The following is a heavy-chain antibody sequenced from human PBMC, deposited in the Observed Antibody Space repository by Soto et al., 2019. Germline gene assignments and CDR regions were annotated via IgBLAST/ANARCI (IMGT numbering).Heavy chain of an antibody. Sequence: PSETLSLTCTVSGGSVSSGSYYWSWIRQPPGKGLEWIGYIYYSGSTNYNPSLKSRVTISVDTSKNQFSLKLSSVTAADTAVYYCARGITMIVVHPPYFDYWGQGTLVTVSS. CDR1: GGSVSSGSYY. D-gene: IGHD3-22*01. CDR3: ARGITMIVVHPPYFDY. CDR2: IYYSGST. J-gene: IGHJ4*02. V-gene: IGHV4-61*01.